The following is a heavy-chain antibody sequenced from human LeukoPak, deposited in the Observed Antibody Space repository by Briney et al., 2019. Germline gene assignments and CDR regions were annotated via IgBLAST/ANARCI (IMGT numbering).Heavy chain of an antibody. V-gene: IGHV4-61*02. CDR1: GGSISSGSYY. J-gene: IGHJ6*03. Sequence: LSETLSLTCTVSGGSISSGSYYWSWIRQPAGKGLEWIGRIYTSGSTNYNPSLKSRVTISVDTSKNQFSLKLSSVTAADTAVYYCARDRYYYYYMDVWGKGTRSPSP. CDR2: IYTSGST. CDR3: ARDRYYYYYMDV.